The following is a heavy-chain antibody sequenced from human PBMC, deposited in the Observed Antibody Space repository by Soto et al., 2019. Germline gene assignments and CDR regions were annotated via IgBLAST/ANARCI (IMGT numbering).Heavy chain of an antibody. D-gene: IGHD3-10*01. J-gene: IGHJ4*02. CDR1: GFSLSTSGVG. CDR3: AYSRYTGSGVDY. Sequence: QITLKESGPTLVKPTQTLTLTCTFSGFSLSTSGVGVGWIRQPPGKALEWLALIYWDDDKRYSPSLKSRLTITKDTSKNRVVLTMTNMDPVDTATYYCAYSRYTGSGVDYWGQGTLVTVSS. V-gene: IGHV2-5*02. CDR2: IYWDDDK.